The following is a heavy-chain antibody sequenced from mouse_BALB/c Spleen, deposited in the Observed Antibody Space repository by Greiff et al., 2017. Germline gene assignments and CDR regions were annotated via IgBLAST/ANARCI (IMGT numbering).Heavy chain of an antibody. CDR3: ARRARYYGSSYWYFDV. Sequence: QVTLKVSGPGILQPSQTLSLTCSFSGFSLSTSGMGVSWIRQPSGKGLEWLAHIYWDDDKRYNPSLKSRLTISKDTSSNQVFLKITSVDTADTATYYCARRARYYGSSYWYFDVWGAGTTVTVSS. V-gene: IGHV8-12*01. D-gene: IGHD1-1*01. CDR2: IYWDDDK. CDR1: GFSLSTSGMG. J-gene: IGHJ1*01.